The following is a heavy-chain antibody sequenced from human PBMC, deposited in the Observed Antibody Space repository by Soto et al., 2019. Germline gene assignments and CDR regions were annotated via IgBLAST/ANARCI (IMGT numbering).Heavy chain of an antibody. CDR2: INSDGSSK. J-gene: IGHJ4*02. CDR1: GFTFSSYW. V-gene: IGHV3-74*01. CDR3: ARSRGPYYYDSSGYYTTYYFDY. Sequence: PGGSLRLSWAASGFTFSSYWMHWVRQAPGKGLVWVSRINSDGSSKSYADSVKGRFTISRDNAKNTLYLQMNSLRAEDTAVYYCARSRGPYYYDSSGYYTTYYFDYWGQGTLVTVSS. D-gene: IGHD3-22*01.